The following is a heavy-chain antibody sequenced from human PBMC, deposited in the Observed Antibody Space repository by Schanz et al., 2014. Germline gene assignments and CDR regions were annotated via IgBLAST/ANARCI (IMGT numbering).Heavy chain of an antibody. Sequence: AASSLTFRSYVMHLVRHAPCKGLELVAVISFDGSEKYYADSVKGRFTISRDNSKNTLYLQMNSLRAEDTAVYYCAASSGWYGLGYLQLWGKGHLXTVVS. V-gene: IGHV3-30*03. D-gene: IGHD6-19*01. J-gene: IGHJ1*01. CDR3: AASSGWYGLGYLQL. CDR2: ISFDGSEK. CDR1: SLTFRSYV.